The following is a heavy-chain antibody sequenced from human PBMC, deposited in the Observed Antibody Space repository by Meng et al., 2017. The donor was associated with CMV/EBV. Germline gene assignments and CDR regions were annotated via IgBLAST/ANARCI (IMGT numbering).Heavy chain of an antibody. CDR3: ARVYCSGGSCYGNWFDP. Sequence: QLQESGPVRVKPSQTLSLTGTVSGGSISSGDYYWSWIRQPPGKGLEWIGYIYYSGSTYYNPSLKSRVTISVDTSKNQFSLKLSSVTAADTAVYYCARVYCSGGSCYGNWFDPWGQGTLVTVSS. CDR2: IYYSGST. D-gene: IGHD2-15*01. J-gene: IGHJ5*02. V-gene: IGHV4-30-4*08. CDR1: GGSISSGDYY.